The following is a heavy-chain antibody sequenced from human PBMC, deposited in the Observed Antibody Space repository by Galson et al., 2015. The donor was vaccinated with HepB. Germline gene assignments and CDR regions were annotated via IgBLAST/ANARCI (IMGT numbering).Heavy chain of an antibody. CDR1: GFTFSNLA. V-gene: IGHV3-23*01. J-gene: IGHJ4*02. Sequence: SLRLSCAASGFTFSNLAMSWVRQAPGKGLEWGSAITDSGTTYYADSVKGRFTISRDNSKNTLYLQMNSLRADDTAVYFCLGDTGLVEFDYWGQGTLVTVSS. CDR3: LGDTGLVEFDY. CDR2: ITDSGTT. D-gene: IGHD2-15*01.